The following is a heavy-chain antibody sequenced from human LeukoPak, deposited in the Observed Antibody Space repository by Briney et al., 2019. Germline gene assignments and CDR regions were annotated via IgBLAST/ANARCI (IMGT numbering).Heavy chain of an antibody. CDR3: ARRVSGSLYYFDY. Sequence: PSETLSLTRTVSGGSIGSYYWSWIRQPPGKGLEWIGYIYYSGSTDYNPSLKSRVTISVDTSKNQFSLKLSSVTAADTAVYYCARRVSGSLYYFDYWGQGTLVTVSS. V-gene: IGHV4-59*08. J-gene: IGHJ4*02. D-gene: IGHD3-10*01. CDR2: IYYSGST. CDR1: GGSIGSYY.